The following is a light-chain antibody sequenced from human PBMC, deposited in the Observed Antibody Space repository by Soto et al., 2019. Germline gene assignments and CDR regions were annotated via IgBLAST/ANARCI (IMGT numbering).Light chain of an antibody. V-gene: IGKV3-20*01. CDR2: GAS. CDR3: QRYSASPPYT. CDR1: QSVGNNY. Sequence: EIVLTQSPGTLSLSPGERATLSCRASQSVGNNYFAWYQQKPGQAPRLLIYGASGRATGIPARFSGSGSGTDFTLTISRLQSEDFAMYFCQRYSASPPYTFGQGTQLEIK. J-gene: IGKJ2*01.